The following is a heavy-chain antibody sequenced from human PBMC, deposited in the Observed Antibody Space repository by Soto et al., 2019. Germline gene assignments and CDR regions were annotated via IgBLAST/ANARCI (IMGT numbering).Heavy chain of an antibody. J-gene: IGHJ1*01. V-gene: IGHV5-51*01. CDR2: IYPGDSDT. CDR1: GYNFTSYW. CDR3: AHGWKQLLKH. Sequence: LGESLKISCKVSGYNFTSYWIGWLRQMPGKGLEWMGIIYPGDSDTRYSPSFQGQVTISADKSITTAYLQWTSLKASDTAIYSCAHGWKQLLKHWGQGTLVIVSS. D-gene: IGHD6-13*01.